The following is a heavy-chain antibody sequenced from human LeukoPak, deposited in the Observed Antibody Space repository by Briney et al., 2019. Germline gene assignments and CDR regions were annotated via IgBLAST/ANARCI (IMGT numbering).Heavy chain of an antibody. Sequence: PSEALSLTCTVSGGSISSYYWSWIRQPPGKGLEWIGYIYYSGSTNYNPSLKSRVTISVDTSKNQFSLKLSSVTAADTAVYYCARVSSGWSTSLGYWGQGTLVTVSS. V-gene: IGHV4-59*01. CDR3: ARVSSGWSTSLGY. D-gene: IGHD6-19*01. CDR1: GGSISSYY. J-gene: IGHJ4*02. CDR2: IYYSGST.